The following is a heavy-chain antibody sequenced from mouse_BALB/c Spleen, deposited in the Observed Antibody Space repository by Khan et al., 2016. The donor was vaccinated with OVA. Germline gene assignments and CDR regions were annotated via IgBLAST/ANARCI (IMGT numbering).Heavy chain of an antibody. J-gene: IGHJ4*01. CDR2: INTHSGVP. CDR1: GYTFTTAG. Sequence: QIQLVQSGPELKKPGETVRISCKTSGYTFTTAGMQWVQKMPGKGLKWIGWINTHSGVPKYAEDFKGRFAFSLATSARTAYLQISNLKNEDKATYFCARAEGDALDYWGQGTSVTVSS. CDR3: ARAEGDALDY. V-gene: IGHV9-4*02.